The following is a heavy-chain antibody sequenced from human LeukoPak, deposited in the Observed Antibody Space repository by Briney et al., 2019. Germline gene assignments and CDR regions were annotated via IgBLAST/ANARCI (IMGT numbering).Heavy chain of an antibody. J-gene: IGHJ3*02. CDR1: GYTFTGYY. Sequence: ASVKVSCKASGYTFTGYYMHWVRQAPGQGLEWMGWINPNSGGTNYAQKFQGRVTMTRDTSISTAYMELSRLRSDDTAVYYCARDLGSSGWYGGDAFDIWGQGTMVTVSS. CDR3: ARDLGSSGWYGGDAFDI. V-gene: IGHV1-2*02. CDR2: INPNSGGT. D-gene: IGHD6-19*01.